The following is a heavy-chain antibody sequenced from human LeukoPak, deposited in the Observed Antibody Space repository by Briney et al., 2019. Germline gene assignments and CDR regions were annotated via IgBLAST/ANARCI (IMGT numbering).Heavy chain of an antibody. CDR1: GYTFSDYY. V-gene: IGHV1-2*02. Sequence: ASVKVSCKASGYTFSDYYMHWVRQAPGQGLEWMGWINANNGGTTYAQNFQGRVTMTRDTSISTAYMELSRLRSDDSAIYYCTRDHCSFANCYEDYYCGMDVWGQGTTVTVSS. D-gene: IGHD2-2*01. CDR2: INANNGGT. CDR3: TRDHCSFANCYEDYYCGMDV. J-gene: IGHJ6*02.